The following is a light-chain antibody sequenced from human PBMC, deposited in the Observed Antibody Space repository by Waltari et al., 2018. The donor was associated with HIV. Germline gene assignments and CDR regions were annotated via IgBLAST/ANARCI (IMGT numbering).Light chain of an antibody. CDR2: RNN. J-gene: IGLJ2*01. Sequence: QSVLTQPPSASGTPGQRVTISCSGSSSNIGSKYVYWYQKLPGSAPKLLTYRNNHRPSGVPDRFSGSKSGTSAPLAISGLRSEDEADYYCAAWDDTLSVLFGGGTKLTVL. V-gene: IGLV1-47*01. CDR1: SSNIGSKY. CDR3: AAWDDTLSVL.